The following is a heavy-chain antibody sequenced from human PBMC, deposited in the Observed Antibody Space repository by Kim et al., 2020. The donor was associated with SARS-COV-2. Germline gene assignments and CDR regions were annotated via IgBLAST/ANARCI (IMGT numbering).Heavy chain of an antibody. D-gene: IGHD3-22*01. CDR3: ARFAGSSGYLVDY. Sequence: SETLSLTCAVYGGSFSGYYWSWIRQPPGKGLEWIGEINHSGSTNYNPSLKSRVTISVDTSKNQFSLKLSSVTAADTAVYYCARFAGSSGYLVDYWGQGTLVTVSS. J-gene: IGHJ4*02. V-gene: IGHV4-34*01. CDR2: INHSGST. CDR1: GGSFSGYY.